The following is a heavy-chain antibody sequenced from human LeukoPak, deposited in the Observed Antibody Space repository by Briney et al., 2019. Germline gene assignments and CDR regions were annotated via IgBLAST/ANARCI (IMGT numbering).Heavy chain of an antibody. V-gene: IGHV1-69*01. Sequence: SVKVSCKASGGTFSSYAISWVRQAPGQGLEWMGGIIPIFGTANYAQKFQGRVTITADESMSTAYMELSSLRSEDTAVYYCAGELRGDYFDYWGQGTLVTVSS. J-gene: IGHJ4*02. CDR2: IIPIFGTA. D-gene: IGHD1-26*01. CDR1: GGTFSSYA. CDR3: AGELRGDYFDY.